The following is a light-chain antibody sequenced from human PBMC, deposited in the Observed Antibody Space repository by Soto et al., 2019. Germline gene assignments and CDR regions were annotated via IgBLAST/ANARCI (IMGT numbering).Light chain of an antibody. CDR2: GAS. CDR3: QQYNNWTPYT. J-gene: IGKJ2*01. V-gene: IGKV3-15*01. CDR1: QSVSSN. Sequence: EIVLTQSPATLSVSPGERATLSCRASQSVSSNLAWYQQKPGQAPRLLIYGASNRATGIPARFSGSGSVTEFTLTISSLQSEDFAVYDCQQYNNWTPYTFGQGTKLEIK.